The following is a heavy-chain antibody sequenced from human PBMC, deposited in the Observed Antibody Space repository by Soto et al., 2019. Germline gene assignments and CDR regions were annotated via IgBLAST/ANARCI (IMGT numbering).Heavy chain of an antibody. Sequence: SETLSLTCNVSGGSINSYWWSWIRQPAGKGLEWIGRVYSSGTTDYNPSLNSRVTMSIETSKNQLSLKLSSVTAADTAVYYCARDIGSYAYGEGYWGQGIQVTVSS. D-gene: IGHD3-10*01. V-gene: IGHV4-4*07. CDR3: ARDIGSYAYGEGY. J-gene: IGHJ4*02. CDR1: GGSINSYW. CDR2: VYSSGTT.